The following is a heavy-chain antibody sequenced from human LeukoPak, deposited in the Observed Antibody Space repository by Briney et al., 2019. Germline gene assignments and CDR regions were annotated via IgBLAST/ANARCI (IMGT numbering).Heavy chain of an antibody. Sequence: ASVKVSCKASGYTFTGYYMHWVRQAPGQGLEWMGWINPNSGGTNYAQKFQGRVTMTRGTSISTAYMELSRLRSDDTAVYYCARSSSSGWYWDYWGQGTLVTASS. CDR1: GYTFTGYY. CDR3: ARSSSSGWYWDY. CDR2: INPNSGGT. J-gene: IGHJ4*02. V-gene: IGHV1-2*02. D-gene: IGHD6-19*01.